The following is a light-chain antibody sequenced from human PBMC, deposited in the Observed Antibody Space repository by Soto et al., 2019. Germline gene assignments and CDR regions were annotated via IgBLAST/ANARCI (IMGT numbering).Light chain of an antibody. CDR2: KAS. V-gene: IGKV1-5*03. CDR1: QTITSW. J-gene: IGKJ4*01. CDR3: QQYNSFALT. Sequence: DTQMTQSPSTLSASVGDRVTITCRASQTITSWLAWYQQKPGKAPKLLIYKASTLQPGVPPRFSGSGSGTEFTLTISSLQPDDFATYYCQQYNSFALTFGGGTKLEIK.